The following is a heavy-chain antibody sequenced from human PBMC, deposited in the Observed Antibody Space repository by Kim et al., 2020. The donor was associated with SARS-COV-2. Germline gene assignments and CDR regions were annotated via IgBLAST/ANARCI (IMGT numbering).Heavy chain of an antibody. D-gene: IGHD5-12*01. CDR3: ARERDRWLQLGAFVI. J-gene: IGHJ3*02. CDR1: GGTFSSYA. V-gene: IGHV1-69*04. Sequence: SVKVSCKASGGTFSSYAISWVRQAPGQGPEWMGRIIPILGIANYAQKFQGRVTITADKSTSTAFMELSSMRSEDTAVYYCARERDRWLQLGAFVIWGQG. CDR2: IIPILGIA.